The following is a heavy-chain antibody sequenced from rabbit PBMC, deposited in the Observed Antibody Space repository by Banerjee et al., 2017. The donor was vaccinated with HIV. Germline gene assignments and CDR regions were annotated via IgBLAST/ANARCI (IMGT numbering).Heavy chain of an antibody. CDR2: IYTGDGNT. CDR3: ARGYDDYDARLDL. J-gene: IGHJ6*01. Sequence: QSLEESGGDLVKPGAPLTLTCTASGFSFSSNYYMCWVRQAPGKGLEWIACIYTGDGNTYYASWAKGRFTISKTSSTTVTLQVTSLTAADTATYFCARGYDDYDARLDLWGPGTLVTVS. V-gene: IGHV1S40*01. CDR1: GFSFSSNYY. D-gene: IGHD2-1*01.